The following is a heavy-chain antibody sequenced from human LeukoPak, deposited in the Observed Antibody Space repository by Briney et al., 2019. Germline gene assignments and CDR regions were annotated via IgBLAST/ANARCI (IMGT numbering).Heavy chain of an antibody. CDR2: ISYDGSNK. CDR3: AKDTRYYDFWSGYYVSWFDP. D-gene: IGHD3-3*01. Sequence: PGGSLRLSCAASGFTFSSYAMHWVRQAPGKGLEWVAVISYDGSNKYYADSVKGRFTISRDNSKNTLYLQMNSLRAEDTAVYYCAKDTRYYDFWSGYYVSWFDPWGQGTLVTVSS. J-gene: IGHJ5*02. CDR1: GFTFSSYA. V-gene: IGHV3-30-3*01.